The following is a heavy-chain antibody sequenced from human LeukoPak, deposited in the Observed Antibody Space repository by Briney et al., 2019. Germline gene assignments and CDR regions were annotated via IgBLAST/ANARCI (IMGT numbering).Heavy chain of an antibody. CDR2: ISANNGNT. J-gene: IGHJ4*02. CDR3: ARDHSLILDY. Sequence: ASVKVSCKASGYTFTSYSIIWVRQAPGQGLEWMGWISANNGNTNYVQKLQGRVTMTTDTSTSTAYMELRSLRSDDTAVYYCARDHSLILDYWGQGTLVTVSS. CDR1: GYTFTSYS. V-gene: IGHV1-18*01. D-gene: IGHD3-16*01.